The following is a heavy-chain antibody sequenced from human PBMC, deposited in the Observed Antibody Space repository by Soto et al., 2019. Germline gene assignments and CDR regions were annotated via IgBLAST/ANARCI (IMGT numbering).Heavy chain of an antibody. J-gene: IGHJ4*02. V-gene: IGHV1-2*02. CDR2: INPNSGGT. CDR3: AREYYYDSSGYPPPASVDY. Sequence: RASVKVSCKASGYTFTGYYMHWVRQAPGQGLEWMGWINPNSGGTNYAQKFQGRVTMTRDTSISTAYMELSRLRSDDTAVYYCAREYYYDSSGYPPPASVDYWGQGTLVTVSS. D-gene: IGHD3-22*01. CDR1: GYTFTGYY.